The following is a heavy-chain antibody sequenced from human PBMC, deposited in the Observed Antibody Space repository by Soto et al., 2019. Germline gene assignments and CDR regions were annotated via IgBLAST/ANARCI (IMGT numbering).Heavy chain of an antibody. D-gene: IGHD1-7*01. V-gene: IGHV4-59*01. CDR1: GGSISSYY. CDR2: IHYTGST. CDR3: SRGTTVLIPGAFEI. J-gene: IGHJ3*02. Sequence: AETLSLSCTVSGGSISSYYCSWLRQPPGKGLEWIGFIHYTGSTNYNPSFKSRVTMTADTSNNTSSLQLTSMKGADTAVNYYSRGTTVLIPGAFEIWGQGTMVTVSS.